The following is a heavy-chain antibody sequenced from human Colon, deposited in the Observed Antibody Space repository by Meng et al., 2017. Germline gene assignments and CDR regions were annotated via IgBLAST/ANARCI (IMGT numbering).Heavy chain of an antibody. D-gene: IGHD6-19*01. J-gene: IGHJ4*02. CDR1: GGSFSGYS. CDR3: ARSVRLGVAGKSGAY. V-gene: IGHV4-34*01. CDR2: INHTGNT. Sequence: VLLQQCGAGLLKPSETLSLTCAVYGGSFSGYSWSWIRQPPGKGLEWIGEINHTGNTSYNPSLKSRLTISVDTSKNQFSLNLSSVTAADTALYYCARSVRLGVAGKSGAYWGQGTLVTVFS.